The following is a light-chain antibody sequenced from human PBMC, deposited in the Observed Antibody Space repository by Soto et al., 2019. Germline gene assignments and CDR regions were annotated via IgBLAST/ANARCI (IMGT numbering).Light chain of an antibody. V-gene: IGKV3-15*01. Sequence: EIVMTQSPATLSVSPGERATLSCRASQSVSSNLAWYQQKPGQAPRLLIYGASTRATGIPARFSGSGSGTEFTLTISSLQSEDFAFYYCQQYNNGPRTFGQGTKVEIK. CDR2: GAS. J-gene: IGKJ1*01. CDR1: QSVSSN. CDR3: QQYNNGPRT.